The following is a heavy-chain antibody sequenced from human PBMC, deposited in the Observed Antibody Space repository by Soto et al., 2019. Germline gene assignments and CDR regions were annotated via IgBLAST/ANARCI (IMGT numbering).Heavy chain of an antibody. Sequence: SETLSLTCTVSGDSINNYYWTWIRQPPGKGLEWIGYVYDSGSTSYNPSLKSRLTISVDTSKNQFPLKLKSVTAADTAVYYCARGTKYYYQGMDVWGQGTTVTVSS. CDR1: GDSINNYY. J-gene: IGHJ6*02. V-gene: IGHV4-59*01. CDR3: ARGTKYYYQGMDV. CDR2: VYDSGST.